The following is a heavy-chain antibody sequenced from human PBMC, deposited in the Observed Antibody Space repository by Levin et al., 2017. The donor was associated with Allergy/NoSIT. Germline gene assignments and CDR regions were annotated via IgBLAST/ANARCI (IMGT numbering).Heavy chain of an antibody. J-gene: IGHJ4*02. V-gene: IGHV3-23*01. Sequence: GEFLKISCAASGFAFSSYAMNWVRQAPGKGLEWVSGISGSGGGTYYADSVQGRFTISRDNSKNTLYLQMNSLRAEDTAVYFCAQGGYYSDNSAYYQLAKTFACWGQGTLLTVSS. CDR1: GFAFSSYA. CDR3: AQGGYYSDNSAYYQLAKTFAC. D-gene: IGHD3-22*01. CDR2: ISGSGGGT.